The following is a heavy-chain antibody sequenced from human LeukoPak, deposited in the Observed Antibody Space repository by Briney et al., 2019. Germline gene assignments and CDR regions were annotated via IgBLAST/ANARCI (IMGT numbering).Heavy chain of an antibody. Sequence: SETLSLTCAVYGGSFSGYYWSWIRQPPGKGLEWIGEINHSGSTNYNPSLKSRVTISEDTSKNQFSLKLSSVTAADTAVYYCARAPTTVVKASFDYWAREPWSPSPQ. D-gene: IGHD4-23*01. CDR2: INHSGST. J-gene: IGHJ4*02. CDR1: GGSFSGYY. V-gene: IGHV4-34*01. CDR3: ARAPTTVVKASFDY.